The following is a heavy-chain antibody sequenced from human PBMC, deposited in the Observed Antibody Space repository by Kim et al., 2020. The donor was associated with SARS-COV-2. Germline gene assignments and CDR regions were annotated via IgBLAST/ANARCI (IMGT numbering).Heavy chain of an antibody. V-gene: IGHV3-7*05. CDR3: ARGGSKHGYNPY. D-gene: IGHD5-12*01. J-gene: IGHJ4*02. CDR1: GFTFNDYW. CDR2: IKQDGSDK. Sequence: GGSLRLSCAASGFTFNDYWMTWVRQAPGEGLQWVANIKQDGSDKYYVDSVKGRFTISRDNAKNSLFLQMSSLRAEDTAVYYCARGGSKHGYNPYWGQGTLVTVSS.